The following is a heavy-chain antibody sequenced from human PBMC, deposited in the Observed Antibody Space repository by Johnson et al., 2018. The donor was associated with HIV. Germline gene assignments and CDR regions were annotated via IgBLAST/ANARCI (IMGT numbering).Heavy chain of an antibody. CDR1: GFTFDDYA. D-gene: IGHD3-22*01. J-gene: IGHJ3*02. V-gene: IGHV3-9*01. Sequence: VQLVESGGDLVQPGRSLRLSCAASGFTFDDYAMHWVRQAPGKGLEWVSGISWNSGSIGYADSVKGRFTISRDNAKNSLYLQMNSLRAEDTALYYCAKDIGYDSSGNAFDIWGQGTMVTVSS. CDR2: ISWNSGSI. CDR3: AKDIGYDSSGNAFDI.